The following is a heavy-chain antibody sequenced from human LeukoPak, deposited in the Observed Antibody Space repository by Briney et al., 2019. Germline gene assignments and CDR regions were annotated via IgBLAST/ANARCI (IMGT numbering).Heavy chain of an antibody. D-gene: IGHD1-20*01. Sequence: PGGSLRLSCAASGFTFSSYAIHWVRQAPGKGLEWVAVISYDGSNKYYADSVKGRFTISRDNAKNSLYLQMNSLRAEDTAVYFCARGTNWSPLDFDYWGQGTLVTVSS. CDR2: ISYDGSNK. CDR1: GFTFSSYA. J-gene: IGHJ4*02. CDR3: ARGTNWSPLDFDY. V-gene: IGHV3-30-3*01.